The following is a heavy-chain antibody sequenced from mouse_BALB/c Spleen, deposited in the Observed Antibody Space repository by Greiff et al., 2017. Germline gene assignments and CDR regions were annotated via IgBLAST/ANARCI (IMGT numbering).Heavy chain of an antibody. D-gene: IGHD1-1*01. V-gene: IGHV5-17*02. CDR2: ISSGSSTI. CDR1: GFTFSSFG. CDR3: ATRSHYYAMDY. J-gene: IGHJ4*01. Sequence: EVKLMESGGGLVQPGGSRKLSCAASGFTFSSFGMHWVRQAPEKGLEWVAYISSGSSTIYSADTVKGRFTISRNNPKNTLFLPMTSLRSEDTAMYYCATRSHYYAMDYWGQGPSVTVSS.